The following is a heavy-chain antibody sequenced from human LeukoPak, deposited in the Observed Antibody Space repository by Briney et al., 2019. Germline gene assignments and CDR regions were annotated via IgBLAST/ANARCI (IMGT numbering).Heavy chain of an antibody. CDR3: ARDGGPGMFDY. Sequence: GSLRLSCAASGFTFSFYGMNWVRQAPGKGLEWVSYISSSSSTIYYADSVKGRFTISRDNAKNSLYLQMNSLRAEDTAVYYCARDGGPGMFDYWGQGTLVTVSS. CDR2: ISSSSSTI. J-gene: IGHJ4*02. D-gene: IGHD3-16*01. V-gene: IGHV3-48*01. CDR1: GFTFSFYG.